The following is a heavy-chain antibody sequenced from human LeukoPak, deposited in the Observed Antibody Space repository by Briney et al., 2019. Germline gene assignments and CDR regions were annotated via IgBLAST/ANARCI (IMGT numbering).Heavy chain of an antibody. D-gene: IGHD3-16*01. Sequence: PGGSPRLSCAASGFTFSSYGMSWVRQAPGKGLEWVSAISGSGGSTYYADSVKGRFTISRDNSKNTLYLQMNSLRAEDAAVYYCAKRGGMYPAHYFDYWGQGTLVTVSS. CDR2: ISGSGGST. V-gene: IGHV3-23*01. CDR1: GFTFSSYG. CDR3: AKRGGMYPAHYFDY. J-gene: IGHJ4*02.